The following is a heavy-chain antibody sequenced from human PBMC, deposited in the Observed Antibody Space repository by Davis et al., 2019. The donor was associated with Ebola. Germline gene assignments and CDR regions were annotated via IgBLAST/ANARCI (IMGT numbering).Heavy chain of an antibody. CDR3: AAGYMTVVTGKWFGP. CDR1: GASVSNPPYY. D-gene: IGHD5-12*01. V-gene: IGHV4-61*01. CDR2: ISYSGST. J-gene: IGHJ5*02. Sequence: ETLSLTCTVSGASVSNPPYYWSWIRQPPGKRLEWIGHISYSGSTIYNPSLTSRVTMSVDTSKKQFSLNLNSVTAADTAVYYCAAGYMTVVTGKWFGPWGQGILVTVSS.